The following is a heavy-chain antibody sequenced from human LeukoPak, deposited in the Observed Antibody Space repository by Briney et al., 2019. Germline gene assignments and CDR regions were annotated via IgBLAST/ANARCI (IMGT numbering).Heavy chain of an antibody. CDR1: GFTFSSYA. CDR2: ISYDGSNE. Sequence: GRSLRLSCAAPGFTFSSYAMHWVRQAQGKGLEWVAVISYDGSNEYYADSVKGRFTISRDNSKNTLYLQMNSLRGEDTAVYYCARDKWNWYFDYWGLGTLVTVSS. V-gene: IGHV3-30*01. D-gene: IGHD1-7*01. CDR3: ARDKWNWYFDY. J-gene: IGHJ4*02.